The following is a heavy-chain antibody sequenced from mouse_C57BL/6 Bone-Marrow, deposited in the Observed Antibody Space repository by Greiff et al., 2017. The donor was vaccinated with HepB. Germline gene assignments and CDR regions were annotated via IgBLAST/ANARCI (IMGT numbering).Heavy chain of an antibody. V-gene: IGHV6-3*01. J-gene: IGHJ1*03. Sequence: EVKLQESGGGLVQPGGSMKLSCVASGFTFSNYWMNWVRQSPEKGLEWVAQIRLKSDNYATHYAESVKGRFTISRDDSKSSVYLQMNNLRAEDTGIYYCTGGITTVVATDFDVWGTGTTVTVSS. D-gene: IGHD1-1*01. CDR3: TGGITTVVATDFDV. CDR2: IRLKSDNYAT. CDR1: GFTFSNYW.